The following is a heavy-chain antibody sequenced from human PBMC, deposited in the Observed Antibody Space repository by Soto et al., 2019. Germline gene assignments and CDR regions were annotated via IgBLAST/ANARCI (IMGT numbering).Heavy chain of an antibody. CDR2: FYYSGST. Sequence: QVQLQESGPGLVKPSETLSLTCTVSGGSISSYYWSWIRQPPGKGLEWIGYFYYSGSTNYNPSLXSXVXIXIDTSKNHFSLKLSSVTAADTAVYYCARARGGYFDYWGQGTLVTVSS. CDR1: GGSISSYY. J-gene: IGHJ4*02. V-gene: IGHV4-59*01. CDR3: ARARGGYFDY.